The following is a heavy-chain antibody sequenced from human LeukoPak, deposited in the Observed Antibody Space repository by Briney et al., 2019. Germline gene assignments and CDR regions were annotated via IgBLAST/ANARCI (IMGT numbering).Heavy chain of an antibody. CDR2: IRSKAYGGTT. J-gene: IGHJ4*02. CDR3: HSYGYLNFDH. V-gene: IGHV3-49*03. CDR1: GFTFGDYA. Sequence: GGSLRLSCTASGFTFGDYAMSWFRQAPGKGLEWVGFIRSKAYGGTTEYAASVKGRFTISRDDSKSIAYLQMNSLKTEDTAVYYCHSYGYLNFDHWGQGTLVTVSS. D-gene: IGHD5-18*01.